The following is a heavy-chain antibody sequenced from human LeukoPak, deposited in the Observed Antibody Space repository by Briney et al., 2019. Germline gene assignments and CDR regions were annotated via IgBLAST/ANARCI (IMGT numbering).Heavy chain of an antibody. CDR1: GFTFSSYS. CDR2: ISSSGSTI. CDR3: ARRRPQLLMRHDAFDI. D-gene: IGHD2-2*01. Sequence: PGGSLRLSCAASGFTFSSYSMNWVRQAPGKGLEWVSYISSSGSTIYYADSVKGRFTISRDNAKNSLYLQMNSLRAEDTAVYYCARRRPQLLMRHDAFDIWGQGTMVTVSS. J-gene: IGHJ3*02. V-gene: IGHV3-48*04.